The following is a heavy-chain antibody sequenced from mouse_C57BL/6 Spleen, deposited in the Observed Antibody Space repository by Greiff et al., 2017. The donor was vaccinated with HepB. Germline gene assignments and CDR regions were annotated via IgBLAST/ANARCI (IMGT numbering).Heavy chain of an antibody. J-gene: IGHJ4*01. Sequence: EVQLQQSGPELVKPGASVKISCKASGYSFTDYNMNWVKQSNGKSLEWIGVINPNYGTTSYNQKFKGKATLTVDQSSSTAYMQLNSLTSEDSAVYYCAKGTTVVARYAMDYWGQGTSVTVSS. D-gene: IGHD1-1*01. CDR3: AKGTTVVARYAMDY. CDR2: INPNYGTT. CDR1: GYSFTDYN. V-gene: IGHV1-39*01.